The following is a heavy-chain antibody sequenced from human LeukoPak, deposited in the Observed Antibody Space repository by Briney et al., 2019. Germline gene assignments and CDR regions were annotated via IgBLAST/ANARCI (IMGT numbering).Heavy chain of an antibody. Sequence: SETLSLTCTVSGGSISSYFWSWIRQPAGKGLQWIGRVYTSGSTNYNPSLKSRVTMSADTSKNQLSLKLNSVTAADTAVYYCARDSSGYSYYFDYWGQGNLVTVSS. CDR1: GGSISSYF. CDR3: ARDSSGYSYYFDY. D-gene: IGHD3-22*01. CDR2: VYTSGST. V-gene: IGHV4-4*07. J-gene: IGHJ4*02.